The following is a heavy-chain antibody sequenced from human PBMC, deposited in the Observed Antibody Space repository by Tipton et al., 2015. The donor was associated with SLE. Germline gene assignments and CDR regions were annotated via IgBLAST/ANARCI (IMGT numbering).Heavy chain of an antibody. V-gene: IGHV3-48*03. J-gene: IGHJ3*02. CDR3: ASEVYSSGWSRDAFDI. CDR1: GFTFSSYE. CDR2: ISSSGSTI. D-gene: IGHD6-19*01. Sequence: SLRLSCAASGFTFSSYEMNWVRQAPGKGLEWVSYISSSGSTIYYADSVKGRFTISRDNAKNSLYLQMNSLRAEDTAVYYCASEVYSSGWSRDAFDIWGQGTMATVSS.